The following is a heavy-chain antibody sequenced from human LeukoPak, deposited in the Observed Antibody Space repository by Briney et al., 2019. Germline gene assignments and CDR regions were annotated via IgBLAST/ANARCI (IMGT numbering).Heavy chain of an antibody. Sequence: GGSLRLSCAASGFTFSSYWMHWVRQAPGKGLVWVSRSNRDGNSSAYADSVKGRFTVSRDNAKGTLYLQMNSLRAEDTAVYYCARGYGGTADYWGQGTFVTVSS. CDR3: ARGYGGTADY. D-gene: IGHD4-23*01. CDR2: SNRDGNSS. CDR1: GFTFSSYW. J-gene: IGHJ4*02. V-gene: IGHV3-74*01.